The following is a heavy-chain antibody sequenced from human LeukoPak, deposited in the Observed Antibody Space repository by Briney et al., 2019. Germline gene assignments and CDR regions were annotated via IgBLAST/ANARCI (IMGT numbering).Heavy chain of an antibody. D-gene: IGHD3-22*01. CDR1: GASLSAYH. Sequence: SETLSLTCAIDGASLSAYHWTWIRQPPGKGLEWIGEINHSGSTNYNPSLKSRVTISVDTSKNQFSLKLSSVTAADTAVYYCARQYKRYYDSSGRANWFDPWGQGTLVTVSS. J-gene: IGHJ5*02. CDR3: ARQYKRYYDSSGRANWFDP. V-gene: IGHV4-34*01. CDR2: INHSGST.